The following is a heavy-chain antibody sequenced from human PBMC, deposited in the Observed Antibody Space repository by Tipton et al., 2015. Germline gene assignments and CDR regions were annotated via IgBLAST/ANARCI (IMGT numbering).Heavy chain of an antibody. CDR2: MSANSGVT. J-gene: IGHJ1*01. CDR1: GYTFTSYD. CDR3: AKDVGGIARNLHI. D-gene: IGHD1-14*01. Sequence: QSGPEVKKPGASVKVSCKASGYTFTSYDINWFRQATGQGLEWMGWMSANSGVTGYAQKFQGRVTMTRDTSVRTAYMELSSLRSEDTAVYYCAKDVGGIARNLHIWGQGTLVSVSS. V-gene: IGHV1-8*01.